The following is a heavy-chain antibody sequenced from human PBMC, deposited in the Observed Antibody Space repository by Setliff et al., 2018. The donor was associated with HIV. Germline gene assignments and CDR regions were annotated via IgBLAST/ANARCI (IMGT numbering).Heavy chain of an antibody. D-gene: IGHD3-10*01. CDR2: VIPVFGEP. V-gene: IGHV1-69*13. CDR1: GDIPRHYG. Sequence: SVKVSCKASGDIPRHYGFNWVRQAPGQGLEWVGSVIPVFGEPHYAQRFQGRVTITADRSSNTAYMEIMSLRSDDTATYYCVRGVLYGLSEYWGPGSLVTVSS. J-gene: IGHJ4*02. CDR3: VRGVLYGLSEY.